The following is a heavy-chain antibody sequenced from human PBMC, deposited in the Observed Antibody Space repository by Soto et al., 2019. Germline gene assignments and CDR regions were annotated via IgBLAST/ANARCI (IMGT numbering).Heavy chain of an antibody. D-gene: IGHD2-21*01. V-gene: IGHV5-10-1*01. Sequence: GESLKISCKGSGYSFTSYWISWVRQMPGKGLEWMGRIDPSDSYTNYSPYFQGHVTISADKSISTAYLQWNSLKASDTAMNYCARHEGSILYYGMDVWGQGTTVTVSS. CDR3: ARHEGSILYYGMDV. CDR2: IDPSDSYT. CDR1: GYSFTSYW. J-gene: IGHJ6*02.